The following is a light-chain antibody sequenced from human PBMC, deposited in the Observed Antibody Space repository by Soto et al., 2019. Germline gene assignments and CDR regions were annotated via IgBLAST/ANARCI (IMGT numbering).Light chain of an antibody. V-gene: IGLV4-69*01. J-gene: IGLJ2*01. CDR1: SWHSSYA. Sequence: QSVLTQSPSASASLGASVKLTCTLSSWHSSYAIAWHQKQPGKGPRYLLDLNNDGSHTKGDGIPDRFSGSSSWADRFLIISSLQSEDEADYYGQTWGTGFQFFGGGTKVTVL. CDR3: QTWGTGFQF. CDR2: LNNDGSH.